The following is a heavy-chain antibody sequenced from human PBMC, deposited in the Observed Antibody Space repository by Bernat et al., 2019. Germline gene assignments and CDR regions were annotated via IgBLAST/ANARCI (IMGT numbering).Heavy chain of an antibody. D-gene: IGHD4-23*01. Sequence: QVQLQQWGAGLLKPSETLSLTCAVYGGSFSGYYWSWIRQPPGKGLEWIGEINHSGSTNYNLSLKSRVTISVDTSKNQFSLKLSSVTAADTAVYYCARGLRWPQYYFDYWGQGTLVTVSS. V-gene: IGHV4-34*01. J-gene: IGHJ4*02. CDR3: ARGLRWPQYYFDY. CDR2: INHSGST. CDR1: GGSFSGYY.